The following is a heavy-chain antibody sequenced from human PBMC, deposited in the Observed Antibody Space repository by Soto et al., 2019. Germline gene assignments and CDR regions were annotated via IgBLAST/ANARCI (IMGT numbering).Heavy chain of an antibody. J-gene: IGHJ1*01. CDR1: GFTFSRYG. V-gene: IGHV3-30*18. Sequence: WGSLGLSCAASGFTFSRYGMHWVRQAPGKGLEWVAVISYDGSNKYYADSVKGRFTISRDNSKNTLYLQMNSLRAEDTAVYYCAKDGYYYDSRGYYGDFQHWGQGTLVTDSS. CDR2: ISYDGSNK. CDR3: AKDGYYYDSRGYYGDFQH. D-gene: IGHD3-22*01.